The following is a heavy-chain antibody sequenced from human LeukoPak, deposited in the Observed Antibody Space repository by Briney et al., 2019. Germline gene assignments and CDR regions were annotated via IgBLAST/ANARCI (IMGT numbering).Heavy chain of an antibody. J-gene: IGHJ4*02. CDR1: GGSFSGYY. CDR3: ARGVAGSPAFDY. Sequence: SETLSLTCAVYGGSFSGYYWSWIRQPPGKGLEWIGEINHSGSTNYNPSLKSRVTISVDKSKNQFSLKLSSVTAADTAVYYCARGVAGSPAFDYWGQGTLVTVSS. V-gene: IGHV4-34*01. CDR2: INHSGST. D-gene: IGHD6-19*01.